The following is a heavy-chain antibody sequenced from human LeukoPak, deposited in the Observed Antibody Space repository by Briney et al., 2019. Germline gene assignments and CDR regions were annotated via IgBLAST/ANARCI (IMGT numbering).Heavy chain of an antibody. J-gene: IGHJ3*02. CDR3: ARDPNGDYIGAFDN. Sequence: PGGSLRLSCAASGFIFREYAMTWVRQAPGKGLEWVSSITASDYTTYADSVKGRFIISRDNSKNTLYLQMDSLRGDDTALYHCARDPNGDYIGAFDNWGQGTMVTVSS. CDR2: ITASDYTT. V-gene: IGHV3-23*01. CDR1: GFIFREYA. D-gene: IGHD4-17*01.